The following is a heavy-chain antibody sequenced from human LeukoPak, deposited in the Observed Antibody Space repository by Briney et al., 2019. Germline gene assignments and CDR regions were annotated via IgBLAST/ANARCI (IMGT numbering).Heavy chain of an antibody. J-gene: IGHJ4*02. V-gene: IGHV3-21*01. CDR2: ISSSSSYI. Sequence: KAGGSLRLSCAASGFTFSSYSMNWVRQAPGKGLEWVSSISSSSSYIYYADSVKGRFTISRDNAKNSLYLQMNSLRAEDTAVYYCARGSSYDQGFDYWGQGTLVTVSS. D-gene: IGHD5-12*01. CDR3: ARGSSYDQGFDY. CDR1: GFTFSSYS.